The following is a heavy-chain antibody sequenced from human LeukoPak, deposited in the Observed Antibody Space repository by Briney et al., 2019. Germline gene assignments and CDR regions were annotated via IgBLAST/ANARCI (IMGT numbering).Heavy chain of an antibody. V-gene: IGHV3-74*01. Sequence: GGSLRLSCAASGFTFSTYWMHRVRQAPGKGLVWVSGIRSEGSSTIYADSVKGRFTISRDNARNTLYLQVNSLRAEDTAVYYCARDSSGWGFDYWGQGSLVTVSS. J-gene: IGHJ4*02. D-gene: IGHD6-25*01. CDR2: IRSEGSST. CDR3: ARDSSGWGFDY. CDR1: GFTFSTYW.